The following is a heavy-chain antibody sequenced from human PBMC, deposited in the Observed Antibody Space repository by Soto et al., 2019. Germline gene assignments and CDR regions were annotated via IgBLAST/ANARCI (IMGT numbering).Heavy chain of an antibody. J-gene: IGHJ4*02. CDR2: ISSGGTNK. CDR3: AKVSWQVTGYFDY. Sequence: QVPLVESGGGVVQPGRSLRLSCAASGFTFSNCGMHWVRQAPGKGLEWVAVISSGGTNKYYADSVKGHFTISRDNSKNTLYLQMNSLRAEDTAVYYCAKVSWQVTGYFDYWGQGTLVTVSS. V-gene: IGHV3-30*18. D-gene: IGHD6-19*01. CDR1: GFTFSNCG.